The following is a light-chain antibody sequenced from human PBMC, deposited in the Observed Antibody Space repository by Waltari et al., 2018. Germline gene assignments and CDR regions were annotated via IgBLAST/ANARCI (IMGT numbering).Light chain of an antibody. CDR1: SSNIGSYF. CDR3: VVWDDSLSGRV. Sequence: QSVLTQPPSASGTPGQRVTISCSGSSSNIGSYFVYWYQQLPGTAPKLRIYRNNQRPSGVPDRFSGSTSGTSASLAISGLRSEDEADYYCVVWDDSLSGRVFGGGTKLTVL. CDR2: RNN. V-gene: IGLV1-47*01. J-gene: IGLJ3*02.